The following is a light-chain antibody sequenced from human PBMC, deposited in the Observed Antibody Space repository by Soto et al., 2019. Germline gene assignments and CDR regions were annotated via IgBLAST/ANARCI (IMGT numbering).Light chain of an antibody. Sequence: EIVLTQSPATLSLSLGDRATISCRASQSVGSWMAWYQQKLGKAPRLLIYGASTWDSGVPARFSGSGSGTEFTLTTISLLSEDFAVYYCQQHNNCPPWTFGQGTKVDIK. CDR3: QQHNNCPPWT. V-gene: IGKV3-15*01. J-gene: IGKJ1*01. CDR1: QSVGSW. CDR2: GAS.